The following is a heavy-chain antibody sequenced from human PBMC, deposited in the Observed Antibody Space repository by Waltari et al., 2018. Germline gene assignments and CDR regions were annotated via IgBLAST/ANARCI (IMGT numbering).Heavy chain of an antibody. CDR3: ARGPGIVPKHFDY. V-gene: IGHV4-39*07. CDR2: IYYSGST. CDR1: GGSISSSSYY. Sequence: QLQLQESGPGLVKPSETLSLTCTVSGGSISSSSYYWGWIRQPPGKGLEWIGSIYYSGSTYYNPSLKRRVTISVDTSKNQFSLKLSSVTAADTAVYYCARGPGIVPKHFDYWGQGTLVTVSS. J-gene: IGHJ4*02. D-gene: IGHD2-2*01.